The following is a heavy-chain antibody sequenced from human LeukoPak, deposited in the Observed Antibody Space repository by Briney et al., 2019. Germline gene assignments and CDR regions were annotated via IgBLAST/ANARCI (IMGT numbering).Heavy chain of an antibody. CDR1: GGSFSVYY. CDR3: ARHGSSCAFDL. D-gene: IGHD6-13*01. CDR2: IYHNGGT. J-gene: IGHJ5*01. V-gene: IGHV4-59*08. Sequence: SATLSLTCTISGGSFSVYYWSWIRQPPGRGLEWIAYIYHNGGTTHNPSLKSRVTLSLDTSRNQFSLNLTSVTAADTAVYYCARHGSSCAFDLWGQGTLVTVSP.